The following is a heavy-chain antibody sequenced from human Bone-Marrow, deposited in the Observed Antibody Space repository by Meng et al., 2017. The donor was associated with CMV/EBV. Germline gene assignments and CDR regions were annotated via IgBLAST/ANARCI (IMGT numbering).Heavy chain of an antibody. CDR2: INSSTV. CDR1: GFTLSDFE. Sequence: GGSLRLSCAASGFTLSDFEINWVRQTPGKGLEWISYINSSTVYFIDSVKGRFTISRDNAKNSLYLQMNSLRAEDTALYYCAKDLGVVVPAASNGMDVWGQGTTVTFSS. V-gene: IGHV3-48*03. D-gene: IGHD2-2*01. CDR3: AKDLGVVVPAASNGMDV. J-gene: IGHJ6*02.